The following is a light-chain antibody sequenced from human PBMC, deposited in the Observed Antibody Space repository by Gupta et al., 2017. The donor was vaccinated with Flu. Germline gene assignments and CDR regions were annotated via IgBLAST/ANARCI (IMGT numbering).Light chain of an antibody. J-gene: IGLJ2*01. CDR1: TSNIGHND. CDR3: GSWETSLSSDVV. CDR2: DNH. Sequence: VTISCSGRTSNIGHNDVSWYQQVPGTAPKLLIYDNHKRHSGSADRFSASKSGTSATLAITGLQTGDEDDYYCGSWETSLSSDVVIGGGTKLTVL. V-gene: IGLV1-51*01.